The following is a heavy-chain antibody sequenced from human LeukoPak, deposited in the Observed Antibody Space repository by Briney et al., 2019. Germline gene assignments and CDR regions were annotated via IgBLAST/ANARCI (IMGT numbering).Heavy chain of an antibody. CDR1: GYTFTGYY. J-gene: IGHJ4*02. CDR2: ISAYNGNT. D-gene: IGHD3-9*01. CDR3: ARTLRYFDWLSPSGY. V-gene: IGHV1-18*04. Sequence: ASVKVSCKASGYTFTGYYMHWVRQAPGQGLEWMGWISAYNGNTNYAQKLQGRVTMTTDTSTSTAYMELRSLRSDGTAVYYCARTLRYFDWLSPSGYWGQGTLVTVSS.